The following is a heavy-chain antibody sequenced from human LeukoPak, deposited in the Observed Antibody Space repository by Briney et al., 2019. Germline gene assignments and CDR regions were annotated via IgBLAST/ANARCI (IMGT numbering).Heavy chain of an antibody. CDR1: NGSISSTTNY. CDR3: ARSGGDFDY. J-gene: IGHJ4*02. D-gene: IGHD2-21*01. V-gene: IGHV4-39*07. Sequence: SETLSLTCTVSNGSISSTTNYWGWIRQPPGKGLEWIGSVYYSGSTYYSPSLESRVTLSLDTSKNHFSLKVNSVTAADTAVYYCARSGGDFDYWGQGTLVTVSS. CDR2: VYYSGST.